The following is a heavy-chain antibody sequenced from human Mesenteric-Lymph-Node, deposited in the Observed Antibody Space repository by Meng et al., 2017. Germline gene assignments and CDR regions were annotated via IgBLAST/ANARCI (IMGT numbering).Heavy chain of an antibody. CDR3: ARFGEIDDY. D-gene: IGHD4-17*01. J-gene: IGHJ4*02. V-gene: IGHV1-8*02. CDR2: MNPNSGNT. Sequence: ASVKVSCKASGYTFTSYGISWVRQATGQGLEWMGWMNPNSGNTGYAQKFQGRVTMTRNTSISTAYMELSRLRSDDTAVYYCARFGEIDDYWGQGTLVTVSS. CDR1: GYTFTSYG.